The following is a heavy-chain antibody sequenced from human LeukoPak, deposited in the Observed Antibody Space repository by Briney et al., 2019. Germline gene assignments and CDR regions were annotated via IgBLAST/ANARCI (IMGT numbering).Heavy chain of an antibody. V-gene: IGHV3-73*01. Sequence: GGSLRLTCAASVLTFSGSAMHWVRQASEKGLEWVGRIRSKANSYATAYAASVKGRFTISRDDSKNTAYLQMNSLKTEDTAVYYCTRPAAAQSWGQGTLVTVSS. CDR3: TRPAAAQS. CDR2: IRSKANSYAT. J-gene: IGHJ4*02. D-gene: IGHD6-13*01. CDR1: VLTFSGSA.